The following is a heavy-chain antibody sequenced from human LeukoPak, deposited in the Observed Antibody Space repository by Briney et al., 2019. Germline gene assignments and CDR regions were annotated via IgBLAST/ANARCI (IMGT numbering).Heavy chain of an antibody. CDR3: ARRIAAAATGNYYSYGMDV. V-gene: IGHV3-30*04. Sequence: GGSLRLSCAASGFTFSNYAMHWVRQAPGKGLEWVTVISYDGNTKYYADSVKGRFTISRDNSNNTLYLQMTSLRAEDTALYYCARRIAAAATGNYYSYGMDVWGQGTTVTVSS. J-gene: IGHJ6*02. CDR1: GFTFSNYA. D-gene: IGHD6-13*01. CDR2: ISYDGNTK.